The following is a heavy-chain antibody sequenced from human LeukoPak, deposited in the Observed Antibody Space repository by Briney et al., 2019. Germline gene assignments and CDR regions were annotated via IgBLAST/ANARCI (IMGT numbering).Heavy chain of an antibody. CDR1: GFTFSSYG. D-gene: IGHD2-2*01. V-gene: IGHV3-30*18. CDR3: AKGYCSSTSCYGTWGTYYYYGMDV. J-gene: IGHJ6*04. CDR2: ISYDGSNK. Sequence: PGGSLRLSCAASGFTFSSYGMHWARQAPGKGLEWVAVISYDGSNKYYADSVKGRFTIPRDNSKNTLYLQMNSLRAEDTAVYYCAKGYCSSTSCYGTWGTYYYYGMDVWGKGTTVTVSS.